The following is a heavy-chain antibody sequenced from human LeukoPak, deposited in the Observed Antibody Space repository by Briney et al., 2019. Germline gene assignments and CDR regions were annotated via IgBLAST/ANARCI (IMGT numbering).Heavy chain of an antibody. CDR3: ARERDSGHHEGGLDY. CDR2: IIPIFGTA. CDR1: GGTFSSYA. J-gene: IGHJ4*02. Sequence: GASVKVSCKASGGTFSSYAISWVRQAPGQGLEWMGGIIPIFGTANYAQKFQGRVTITADKSTSTAYMELSSLRSEDTAVYYCARERDSGHHEGGLDYWGQGTLVTVPS. V-gene: IGHV1-69*06. D-gene: IGHD1-14*01.